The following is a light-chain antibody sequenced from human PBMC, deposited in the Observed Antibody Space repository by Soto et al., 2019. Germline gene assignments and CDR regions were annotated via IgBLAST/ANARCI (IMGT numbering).Light chain of an antibody. CDR3: QQYGSSRT. Sequence: EVVLTQSPGTLSLSPGERDTLSCRASQSVSSSYLAWYQHKPGQPPRLLIYGTSTRATGIPDRFSGSGSGTDFTLIISRLEPEDFAVYYCQQYGSSRTFGQGTKV. CDR2: GTS. J-gene: IGKJ1*01. CDR1: QSVSSSY. V-gene: IGKV3-20*01.